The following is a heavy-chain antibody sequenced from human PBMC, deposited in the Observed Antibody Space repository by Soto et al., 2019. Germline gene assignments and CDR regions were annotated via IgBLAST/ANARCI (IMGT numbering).Heavy chain of an antibody. D-gene: IGHD4-17*01. CDR1: GFTFSSYS. V-gene: IGHV3-21*01. J-gene: IGHJ3*02. Sequence: GGSLRLSCVASGFTFSSYSMNWVRQAPRKGLEWVSSISSSSSYVFYADSVKGRFTISRDSAKNSLFLQMNSLRAEDTALYYCARGITTVDAFDIWGPGTMVTVSS. CDR3: ARGITTVDAFDI. CDR2: ISSSSSYV.